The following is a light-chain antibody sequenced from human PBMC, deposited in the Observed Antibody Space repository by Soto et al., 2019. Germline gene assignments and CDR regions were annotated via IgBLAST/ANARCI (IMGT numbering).Light chain of an antibody. J-gene: IGKJ5*01. CDR1: QNVNNN. V-gene: IGKV3-15*01. CDR3: QQYNNWPFIT. Sequence: EILVTHSPGRLSAFPGERASLSCRASQNVNNNLAWYQQKPGQSPRLLIYGASSRATGIPARFSGSGSGTEFTLTISSLQSEDFAVYYCQQYNNWPFITFGQGTRLEIK. CDR2: GAS.